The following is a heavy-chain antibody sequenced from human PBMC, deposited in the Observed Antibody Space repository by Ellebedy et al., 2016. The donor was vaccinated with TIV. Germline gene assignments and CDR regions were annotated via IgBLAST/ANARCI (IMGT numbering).Heavy chain of an antibody. Sequence: ASVKVSXXASGYTFTGYYMHWVRQAPGQGLEWMGWINPNSGGTNYAQKFQGWVTMTRDTSISTAYMELSRLRSDDTAVYYCAREWDYGSGSYVLDYWGQGTLVTVSS. J-gene: IGHJ4*02. D-gene: IGHD3-10*01. CDR3: AREWDYGSGSYVLDY. CDR1: GYTFTGYY. V-gene: IGHV1-2*04. CDR2: INPNSGGT.